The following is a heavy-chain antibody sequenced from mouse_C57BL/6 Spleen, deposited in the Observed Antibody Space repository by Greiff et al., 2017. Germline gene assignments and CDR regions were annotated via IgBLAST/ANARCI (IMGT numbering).Heavy chain of an antibody. CDR1: GYTFTSYW. Sequence: QVQLQQPGAELVKPGASVKLSCKASGYTFTSYWMHWVKQRPGQGLEWIGMIHPNSGSTNYNEKFKSKATLTVDKSSSTAYMQLSSLTSEDSAVYYCARKDTTVVVFDYWGQGTTLTVSS. D-gene: IGHD1-1*01. J-gene: IGHJ2*01. CDR3: ARKDTTVVVFDY. V-gene: IGHV1-64*01. CDR2: IHPNSGST.